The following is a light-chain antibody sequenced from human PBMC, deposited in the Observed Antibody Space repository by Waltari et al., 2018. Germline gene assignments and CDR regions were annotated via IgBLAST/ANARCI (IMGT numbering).Light chain of an antibody. CDR2: KSS. V-gene: IGKV1-5*03. Sequence: DIQMTQSPSTLSASVGDRVTITCRASQSINRWLAWYQQKPGKAPNLLIYKSSNLKSGVPSRFSDSGSGTEFTLTISSLQPEDSATYYCQHYESFPWTFGQGTKVEIK. J-gene: IGKJ1*01. CDR3: QHYESFPWT. CDR1: QSINRW.